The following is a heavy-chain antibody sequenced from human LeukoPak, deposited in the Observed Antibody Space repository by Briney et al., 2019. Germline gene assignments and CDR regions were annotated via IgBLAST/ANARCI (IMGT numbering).Heavy chain of an antibody. Sequence: GSLRLSCAASGFTVSSNYMSWVRQAPGKGLEWVSVIYSGDSTYYADSVKGRFTISRDNSKNTLYLQMSSLRAEDTAVYYCARDIQTGSAAAGTVGYWGQGTLVTVSS. D-gene: IGHD6-13*01. CDR1: GFTVSSNY. CDR3: ARDIQTGSAAAGTVGY. V-gene: IGHV3-53*01. J-gene: IGHJ4*02. CDR2: IYSGDST.